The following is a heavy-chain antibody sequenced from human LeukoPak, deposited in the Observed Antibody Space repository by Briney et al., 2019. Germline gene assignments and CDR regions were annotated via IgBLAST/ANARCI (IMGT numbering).Heavy chain of an antibody. CDR2: FDPEDGET. V-gene: IGHV1-24*01. Sequence: GASVKVSCKVSGYTLTELSMHWVRQAPGKGLEWMGGFDPEDGETIYAQKFQGRVTMTEDTSTDTAYMELSSLRSEDTAVYYCATGSQLVRATTLDAFDIWGQGTMVTVSS. CDR3: ATGSQLVRATTLDAFDI. J-gene: IGHJ3*02. D-gene: IGHD3-10*01. CDR1: GYTLTELS.